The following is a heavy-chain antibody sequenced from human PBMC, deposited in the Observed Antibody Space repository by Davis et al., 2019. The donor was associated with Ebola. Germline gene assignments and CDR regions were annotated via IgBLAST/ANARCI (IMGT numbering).Heavy chain of an antibody. V-gene: IGHV3-23*01. D-gene: IGHD3-3*01. J-gene: IGHJ3*02. CDR1: GFTFSSYA. CDR2: TSGSGGST. CDR3: AKDKNYDFWSGYPHGAFDI. Sequence: ESLKISCAASGFTFSSYAMSWVRQAPGKGLEWVSATSGSGGSTYYADSVKGRFTISRDNSKNTLYLQMNSLRAEDTAIYYCAKDKNYDFWSGYPHGAFDIWGQGTMVTVSS.